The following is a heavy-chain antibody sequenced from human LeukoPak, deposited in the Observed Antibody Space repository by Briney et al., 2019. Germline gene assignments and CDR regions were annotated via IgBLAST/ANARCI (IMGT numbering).Heavy chain of an antibody. CDR1: GYSFTSYW. CDR3: ARWTFYYDSSGYYPFDY. J-gene: IGHJ4*02. D-gene: IGHD3-22*01. CDR2: IYPGDSDT. V-gene: IGHV5-51*01. Sequence: GESLKISCKGSGYSFTSYWIGWVRQMPGKGPEWMGIIYPGDSDTRYSPSFQGQVTISADKSITTAYLQWSSLKASDTAMYYCARWTFYYDSSGYYPFDYWGQGTLVTVSS.